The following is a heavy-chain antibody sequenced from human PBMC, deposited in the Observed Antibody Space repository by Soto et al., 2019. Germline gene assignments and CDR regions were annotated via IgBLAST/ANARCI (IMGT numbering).Heavy chain of an antibody. CDR1: GYTFTSYY. Sequence: ASVKVSCKASGYTFTSYYMHWVRQAPGQGLEWMGIINPSGGSTSYAQKFQGRVTMTRDTSTSTVYMELSSLRSEDTAVYYSGSTSYNPSLKSRVTISVDTSKNQFSLKLSSVTAADTAVYYCARGGEGYDFWSGSHTDPYHYYYGMDVWGQGTTVTVSS. J-gene: IGHJ6*02. CDR3: GSTSYNPSLKSRVTISVDTSKNQFSLKLSSVTAADTAVYYCARGGEGYDFWSGSHTDPYHYYYGMDV. D-gene: IGHD3-10*01. CDR2: INPSGGST. V-gene: IGHV1-46*01.